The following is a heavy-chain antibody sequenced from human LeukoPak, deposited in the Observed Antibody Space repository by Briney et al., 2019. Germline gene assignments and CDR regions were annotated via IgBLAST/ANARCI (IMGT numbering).Heavy chain of an antibody. CDR1: GFTFSSYW. Sequence: PGGSLRLSCAASGFTFSSYWMHWVRPAPGKGLVGVSRINSDGSSTSYADSVKGRFTISRDNAKNTLYLQMNSLRAEDTAVYYCARSLRLGELSYHDYWGQGTLVTVSS. D-gene: IGHD3-16*02. J-gene: IGHJ4*02. CDR3: ARSLRLGELSYHDY. CDR2: INSDGSST. V-gene: IGHV3-74*01.